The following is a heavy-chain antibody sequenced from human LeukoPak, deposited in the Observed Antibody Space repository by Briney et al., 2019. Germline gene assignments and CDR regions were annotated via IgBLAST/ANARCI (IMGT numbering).Heavy chain of an antibody. Sequence: ASVKVSCKVFGYTLTELSMHWVRQAPGKGLEWMGGFDPEDGETIYAQKFQGRVTMTEDTSTDTAYMELSSLRSEDTAVYYCATRLRSYYYYGMDVWGQGTTVTVSS. J-gene: IGHJ6*02. CDR2: FDPEDGET. CDR3: ATRLRSYYYYGMDV. D-gene: IGHD3-16*01. V-gene: IGHV1-24*01. CDR1: GYTLTELS.